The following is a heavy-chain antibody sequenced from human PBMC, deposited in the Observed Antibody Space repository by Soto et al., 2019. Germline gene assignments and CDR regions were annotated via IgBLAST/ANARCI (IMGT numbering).Heavy chain of an antibody. Sequence: ASVKVSCKASGYTFTSYDINWVRQATGQGLEWMGWMNPNSGNTGYAQKFQGRVTMTRNTSISTAYMELSSLRSEDTAVYYCARGREYDFWSGYYSYYYHYFMDFRGKGSSVIVSS. J-gene: IGHJ6*03. CDR1: GYTFTSYD. V-gene: IGHV1-8*01. D-gene: IGHD3-3*01. CDR2: MNPNSGNT. CDR3: ARGREYDFWSGYYSYYYHYFMDF.